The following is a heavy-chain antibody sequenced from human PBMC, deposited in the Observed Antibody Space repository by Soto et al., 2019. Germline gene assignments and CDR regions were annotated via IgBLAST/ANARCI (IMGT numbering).Heavy chain of an antibody. J-gene: IGHJ6*02. CDR3: AKEGYDFWSGYSPRYYGMDV. D-gene: IGHD3-3*01. Sequence: PGGSLRLSCAASGFTLSSYAMHWVRQAPGKGLEWVAVISYDGSNKYYADSVKGRFTISRDDSKNTLYLQMNSLRAEDTAVYYCAKEGYDFWSGYSPRYYGMDVWGQGTTVTVSS. CDR2: ISYDGSNK. V-gene: IGHV3-30-3*01. CDR1: GFTLSSYA.